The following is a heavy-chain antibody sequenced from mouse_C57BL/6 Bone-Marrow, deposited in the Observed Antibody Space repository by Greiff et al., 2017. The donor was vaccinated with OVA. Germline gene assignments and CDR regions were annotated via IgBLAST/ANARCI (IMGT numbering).Heavy chain of an antibody. D-gene: IGHD1-1*01. CDR2: IWSDGST. Sequence: QVQLKESGPGLVAPSQSLSITCTVSGFSLTSYGVHWVRQPPGKGLEWLVVIWSDGSTNYTSALKSRLSISKENSKSHVCLKMNSLQTDDTAMYYCARHGVTTVVAKGYWYFDVWGTGTTVTVSS. CDR1: GFSLTSYG. V-gene: IGHV2-6-1*01. CDR3: ARHGVTTVVAKGYWYFDV. J-gene: IGHJ1*03.